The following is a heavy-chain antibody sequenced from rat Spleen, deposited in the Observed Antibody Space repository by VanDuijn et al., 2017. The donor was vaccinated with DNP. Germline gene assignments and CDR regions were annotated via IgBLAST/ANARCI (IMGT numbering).Heavy chain of an antibody. D-gene: IGHD1-3*01. J-gene: IGHJ4*01. Sequence: QVQLKESGPGLVQPSQTLSLTCTVSGFSLNSYGVSWVRQPPGKGLEWIAAISNSGITYYNSGLKSRLRISRDTSKSQVFLKMNSVQTEDTAMYFCARALATVVPTGAMDAWGQGTSVTVSS. CDR3: ARALATVVPTGAMDA. V-gene: IGHV2S12*01. CDR1: GFSLNSYG. CDR2: ISNSGIT.